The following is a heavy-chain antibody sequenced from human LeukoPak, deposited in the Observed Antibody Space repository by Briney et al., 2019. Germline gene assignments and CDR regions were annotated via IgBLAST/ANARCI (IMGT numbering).Heavy chain of an antibody. Sequence: GGSLRLSCAASGFTVTNYGMVWVRQAPGKGLEWVSSINGRGDETHHADSVKGRFTISRDNAKNTLHLQMNSLGAEDTSVYYCARDGYGGFDYWGQGTLVTVSS. CDR3: ARDGYGGFDY. V-gene: IGHV3-23*01. J-gene: IGHJ4*02. D-gene: IGHD5-18*01. CDR2: INGRGDET. CDR1: GFTVTNYG.